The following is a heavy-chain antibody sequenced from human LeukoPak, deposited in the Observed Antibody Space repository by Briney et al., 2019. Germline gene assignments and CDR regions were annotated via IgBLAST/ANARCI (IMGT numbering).Heavy chain of an antibody. V-gene: IGHV4-59*11. Sequence: SETLSLTCTVSGGSISSHYWSWIRQPPGKGLEWIGYIYYSGSTNYNPSLKSRVTTSVDTSKNQFSLKLSSVTAADTAVYYCARGVCSSTSCQRGPFDYWGQGTLVTVSS. D-gene: IGHD2-2*01. CDR1: GGSISSHY. CDR2: IYYSGST. CDR3: ARGVCSSTSCQRGPFDY. J-gene: IGHJ4*02.